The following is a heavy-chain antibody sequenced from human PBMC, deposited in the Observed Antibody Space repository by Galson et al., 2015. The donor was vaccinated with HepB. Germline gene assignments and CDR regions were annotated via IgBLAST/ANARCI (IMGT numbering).Heavy chain of an antibody. J-gene: IGHJ6*02. D-gene: IGHD3-3*02. CDR3: ARVGERGFSIFGVVPGDYYYYGMDV. CDR1: GFTFSSYS. CDR2: ISSSRSYI. Sequence: SLRLSCAASGFTFSSYSMNWVRQAPGKGLEWVSSISSSRSYIYYADSVKGRFTISRDNAKNSLYLQMNSLRAEDTAVYYCARVGERGFSIFGVVPGDYYYYGMDVWGQGTTVTVSS. V-gene: IGHV3-21*01.